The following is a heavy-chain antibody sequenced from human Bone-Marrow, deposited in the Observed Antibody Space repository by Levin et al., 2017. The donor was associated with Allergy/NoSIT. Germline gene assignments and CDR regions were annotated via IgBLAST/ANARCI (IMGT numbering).Heavy chain of an antibody. V-gene: IGHV3-74*01. CDR2: ISGDESRT. CDR3: ARVYNWNFGY. J-gene: IGHJ4*02. D-gene: IGHD1-7*01. CDR1: GFTFSSHW. Sequence: GGSLRLSCAASGFTFSSHWMHWVRQAPGKGLEWVSRISGDESRTNYADSVKGRFTISRENAKNTLYLQMNSLRAEDTAVYYCARVYNWNFGYWGQGTLVTVSS.